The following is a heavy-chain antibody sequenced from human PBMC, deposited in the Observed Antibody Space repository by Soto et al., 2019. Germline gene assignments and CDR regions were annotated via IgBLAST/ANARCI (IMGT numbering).Heavy chain of an antibody. CDR1: GFTFSNSA. CDR2: ITGSGGST. V-gene: IGHV3-23*01. D-gene: IGHD3-9*01. Sequence: DVRLLESGGGLVQPGGSLRLSCAASGFTFSNSAMNWVRQAPGKGLEWVSGITGSGGSTYYADSVKGRFTISRDNPKKTLDWQMNSLRVGDTAGYYGAKGRDSCDWSYWYFDLWGRGNLVTVSS. J-gene: IGHJ2*01. CDR3: AKGRDSCDWSYWYFDL.